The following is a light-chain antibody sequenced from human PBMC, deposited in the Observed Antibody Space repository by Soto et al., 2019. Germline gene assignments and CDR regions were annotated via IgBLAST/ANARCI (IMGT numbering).Light chain of an antibody. V-gene: IGLV1-40*01. CDR1: SSNIGAGYD. CDR2: GNS. Sequence: QSVLTQPPSVSGAPGQRVTISCTGSSSNIGAGYDVHWYQQLPGTAPKLLIYGNSNRPSGVPDRFSGSKSGTSASLAITGLQAEDEADYYCQSYETSSLWVFGGGTKLTVL. J-gene: IGLJ3*02. CDR3: QSYETSSLWV.